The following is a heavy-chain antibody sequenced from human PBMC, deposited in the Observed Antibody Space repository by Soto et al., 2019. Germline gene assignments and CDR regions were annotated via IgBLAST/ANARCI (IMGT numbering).Heavy chain of an antibody. CDR3: ARAPGYTYGYERGGYFDY. V-gene: IGHV3-23*01. CDR2: ISGSAAGT. Sequence: GGSLRLSCASSGFTFSSYAMSWVRQAPGKGLEWVSTISGSAAGTYYADSVKGRFAISRDNSKNTLYLRMNSLRAEDTAVYYCARAPGYTYGYERGGYFDYWGQGTLVTVSS. J-gene: IGHJ4*02. CDR1: GFTFSSYA. D-gene: IGHD5-18*01.